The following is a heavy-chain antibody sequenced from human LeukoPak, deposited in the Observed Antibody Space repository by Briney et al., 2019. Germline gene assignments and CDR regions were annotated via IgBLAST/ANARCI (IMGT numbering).Heavy chain of an antibody. D-gene: IGHD3-9*01. CDR3: AKDIFVGPTQAFDI. CDR1: GFTFSSYA. V-gene: IGHV3-23*01. J-gene: IGHJ3*02. Sequence: PGGSLRLSCAASGFTFSSYAMSWVRQAPGKGLEWVSAISGSGGSTYYADSVKGRFTISRDNAKNSLYLQMNSLRAEDMALYYCAKDIFVGPTQAFDIWGQGTMVTVSS. CDR2: ISGSGGST.